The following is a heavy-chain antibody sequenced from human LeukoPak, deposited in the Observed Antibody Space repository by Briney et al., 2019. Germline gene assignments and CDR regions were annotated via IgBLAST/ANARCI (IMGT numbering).Heavy chain of an antibody. J-gene: IGHJ3*02. Sequence: GGSLRLSCAASGFTFSSYAMHWVCQAPGKGLEWVAVISYDGSNKYYADSVKGRFTISRDNSKNTLYLQMNSLRAEDTAVYYCARGNDGNLDAFDIWGQGTMVTVSS. D-gene: IGHD4-23*01. CDR2: ISYDGSNK. CDR1: GFTFSSYA. CDR3: ARGNDGNLDAFDI. V-gene: IGHV3-30-3*01.